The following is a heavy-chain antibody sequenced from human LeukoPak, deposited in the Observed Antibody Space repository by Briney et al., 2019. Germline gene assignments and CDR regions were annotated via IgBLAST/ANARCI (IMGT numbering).Heavy chain of an antibody. D-gene: IGHD3-22*01. V-gene: IGHV1-69*05. Sequence: GASVKVSCKASGGTFSSYAISWVRQAPGQGLEWMGRIIPIFGTANYAQKFQGRVTITTDESTSTAYMELSSLRSEDTAVYYCARGSFNYYDSSGYIAEYFQHWGQGTLVTVSS. CDR3: ARGSFNYYDSSGYIAEYFQH. CDR2: IIPIFGTA. CDR1: GGTFSSYA. J-gene: IGHJ1*01.